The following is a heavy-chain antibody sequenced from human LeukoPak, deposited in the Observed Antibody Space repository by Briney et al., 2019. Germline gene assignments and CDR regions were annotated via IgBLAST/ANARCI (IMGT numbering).Heavy chain of an antibody. D-gene: IGHD6-19*01. CDR3: ARKSNTSSGWFAFDY. CDR2: ISAYNGNT. CDR1: GYTFTSYG. Sequence: ASVKVSCKASGYTFTSYGISWVRQAPGQGLEWMGWISAYNGNTNYAQKLQGRVTMTTDTSTSTAYMELSSLRSEDTAVYYCARKSNTSSGWFAFDYWGQGTLVTVSS. V-gene: IGHV1-18*04. J-gene: IGHJ4*02.